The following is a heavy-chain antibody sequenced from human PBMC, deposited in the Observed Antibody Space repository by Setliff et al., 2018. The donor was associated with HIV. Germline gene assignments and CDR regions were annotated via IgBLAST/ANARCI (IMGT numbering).Heavy chain of an antibody. D-gene: IGHD2-21*01. V-gene: IGHV4-34*01. CDR1: GESFSGYY. CDR3: ARVKASNYSTLDYFDY. J-gene: IGHJ4*02. CDR2: INHRGTT. Sequence: SETLSLTCAVYGESFSGYYWTWIRQPPGKGLEWIGEINHRGTTNYNPSLKSRVTMSVDTSKNQFSLKLRSVTAADTALYFCARVKASNYSTLDYFDYWARGPLVTAPQ.